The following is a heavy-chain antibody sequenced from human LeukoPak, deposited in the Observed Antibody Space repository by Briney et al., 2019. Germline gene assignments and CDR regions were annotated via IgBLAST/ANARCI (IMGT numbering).Heavy chain of an antibody. V-gene: IGHV4-59*01. CDR1: GDSISTYH. CDR3: ARDKRHSYGRYFDH. CDR2: MQSSGNS. D-gene: IGHD5-18*01. J-gene: IGHJ4*02. Sequence: NPSETLSLTCSVSGDSISTYHWNWIRKSPGKGLEWIAFMQSSGNSNYNPSLKSRVTMFVDTSKNQFVLNLRSVTAADTGVYYCARDKRHSYGRYFDHWDQGMLVTVSS.